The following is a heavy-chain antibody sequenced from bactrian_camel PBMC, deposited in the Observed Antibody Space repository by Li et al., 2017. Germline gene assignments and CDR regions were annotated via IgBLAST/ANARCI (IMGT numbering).Heavy chain of an antibody. D-gene: IGHD4*01. Sequence: VQLVESGGGSVQIGGSLTLACAASRDFNDARAEWGWFRQAPGKEREGVASINAYGGTTYADSVKGRFTISKDNDKNTVYLQMSRLKPEDTAMYYCAASTSPYYSRCNYASWGQGTQVTVS. CDR3: AASTSPYYSRCNYAS. V-gene: IGHV3S53*01. J-gene: IGHJ4*01. CDR2: INAYGGT. CDR1: RDFNDAR.